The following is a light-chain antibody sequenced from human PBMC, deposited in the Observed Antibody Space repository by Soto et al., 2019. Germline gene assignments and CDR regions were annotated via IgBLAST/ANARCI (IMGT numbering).Light chain of an antibody. J-gene: IGKJ4*01. CDR2: GAS. Sequence: EIVLTQSPGTLSLSPGERATLSCRASQSVSSSYLAWYQQKPGQAPRLLIYGASSRATGIPDRFSGSGSGTDFTLTISRLETEDFAVYYCQQYCSSPPVTFGGGTKVEIK. CDR1: QSVSSSY. CDR3: QQYCSSPPVT. V-gene: IGKV3-20*01.